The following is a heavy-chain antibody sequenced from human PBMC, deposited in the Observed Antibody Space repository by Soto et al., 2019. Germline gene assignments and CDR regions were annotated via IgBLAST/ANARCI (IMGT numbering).Heavy chain of an antibody. Sequence: QVQLVQSGAEVKKPGSSVKVSCKAPGGTFSTYAISWVRQAPGQGLEWRGGVIPIFGTPKYAQKFQGRVTITADETSRTGYMELRSVRSEDTAVYYCARSQGGSSSLDIYYYYYYGMDVWGQGTTVTVSS. V-gene: IGHV1-69*01. J-gene: IGHJ6*02. D-gene: IGHD2-15*01. CDR1: GGTFSTYA. CDR3: ARSQGGSSSLDIYYYYYYGMDV. CDR2: VIPIFGTP.